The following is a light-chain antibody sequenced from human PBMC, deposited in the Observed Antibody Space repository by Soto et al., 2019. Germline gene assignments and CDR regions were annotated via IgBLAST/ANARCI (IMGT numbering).Light chain of an antibody. CDR3: QTWVTGIHI. Sequence: QAVVTQSPSASASLGASGKLTCTLSSGHSNYAIAWHQQQPEKGPRFLMKLNSDGSHSKGDGIPDRFSGSSSGAERYLTISTLQSEDEADYYCQTWVTGIHIFGGGTKVTVL. CDR1: SGHSNYA. J-gene: IGLJ2*01. V-gene: IGLV4-69*01. CDR2: LNSDGSH.